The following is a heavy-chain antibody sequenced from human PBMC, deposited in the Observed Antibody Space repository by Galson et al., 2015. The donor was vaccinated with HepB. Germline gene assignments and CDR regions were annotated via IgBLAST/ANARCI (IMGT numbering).Heavy chain of an antibody. D-gene: IGHD3-10*01. J-gene: IGHJ3*01. CDR3: AKHASLRRAFDV. CDR1: GGSISRSNYY. V-gene: IGHV4-39*01. Sequence: ETLSLTCSVSGGSISRSNYYWAWIRQPPGKGLEWIGSSYYSGATYYNPSLKSRVTISVDAPNNQFYLRLTSVTATDTTVYYCAKHASLRRAFDVWGQGTMVTVSS. CDR2: SYYSGAT.